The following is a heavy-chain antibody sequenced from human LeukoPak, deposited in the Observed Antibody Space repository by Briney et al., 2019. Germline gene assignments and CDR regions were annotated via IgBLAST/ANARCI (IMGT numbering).Heavy chain of an antibody. V-gene: IGHV1-69*13. Sequence: ASVKVSCKASGGTFSSYAISWVRQAPGQGLEWMGGIIPIFGTANYAQKFQGRVTITADESTSTAYMELSSLRSEDTAVYYRATKYQLPYGMDVWGQGTTVTVSS. CDR1: GGTFSSYA. D-gene: IGHD2-2*01. J-gene: IGHJ6*02. CDR3: ATKYQLPYGMDV. CDR2: IIPIFGTA.